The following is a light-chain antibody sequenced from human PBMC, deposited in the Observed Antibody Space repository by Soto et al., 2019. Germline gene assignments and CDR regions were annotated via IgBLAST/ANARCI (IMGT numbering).Light chain of an antibody. CDR1: SSDVGAYNS. J-gene: IGLJ3*02. V-gene: IGLV2-14*01. CDR2: EVS. CDR3: SSFTRSNTWV. Sequence: QSVLTQPASVSGSPGQSIIISCTGTSSDVGAYNSVCWHQQHPGKAPKLMIYEVSNRPSGVSDRFSASKSGNTASLTISGRQADDEGDYYCSSFTRSNTWVFGGGTKLTVL.